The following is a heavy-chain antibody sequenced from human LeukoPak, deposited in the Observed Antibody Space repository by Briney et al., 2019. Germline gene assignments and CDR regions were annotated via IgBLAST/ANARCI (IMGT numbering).Heavy chain of an antibody. CDR1: GGSFSGYY. J-gene: IGHJ5*02. V-gene: IGHV4-34*01. CDR3: ARVDNVVVVPAAMMRGAFDP. D-gene: IGHD2-2*01. CDR2: INHSGST. Sequence: PSETLSLTCAVYGGSFSGYYWSWIRQPPGKGLEWIGEINHSGSTNYNPSLKSRVTISVDTSKNQFSLKLSSVTAADTAVYYCARVDNVVVVPAAMMRGAFDPWGQGTLVTVSS.